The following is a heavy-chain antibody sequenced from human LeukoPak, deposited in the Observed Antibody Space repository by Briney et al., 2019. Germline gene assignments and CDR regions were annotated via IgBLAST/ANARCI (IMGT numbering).Heavy chain of an antibody. CDR3: ARDTRWGGEDFDY. D-gene: IGHD2-2*01. V-gene: IGHV3-7*04. Sequence: GGSLRLSCAAFGFTFSSDWMSWVRQAPGKGLEWVANIKQDGSEKYYVDSVKGRFTISRDNAKNSLYLQMNSLRVEDTAVYYCARDTRWGGEDFDYWAREPWSPSPQ. J-gene: IGHJ4*02. CDR1: GFTFSSDW. CDR2: IKQDGSEK.